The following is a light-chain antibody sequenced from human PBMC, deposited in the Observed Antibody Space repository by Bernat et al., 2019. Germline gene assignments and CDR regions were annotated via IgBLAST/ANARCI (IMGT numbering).Light chain of an antibody. CDR1: QSLLHRSNNKNY. CDR3: QEYYSSPWT. CDR2: WAS. J-gene: IGKJ1*01. Sequence: DIVMTQSPDSLAVSLGERVTINCKSSQSLLHRSNNKNYLAWYQQKPGQAPNLLIYWASTRESGVPNRFSGSGSGTDFTLTISGLQAEDVAVYYCQEYYSSPWTFGQGTKVEIK. V-gene: IGKV4-1*01.